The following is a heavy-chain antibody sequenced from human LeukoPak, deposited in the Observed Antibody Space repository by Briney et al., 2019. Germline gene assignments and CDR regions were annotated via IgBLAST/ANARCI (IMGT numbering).Heavy chain of an antibody. Sequence: GASVKVSCKASGYTFTSYAMHWVRQAPGQRLEWMGWINAGNGNTKYSQEFQERVTITRDMSTSTAYMELSSLRSEDTAVYYCAADSGSSGRGAFDIWGQGTMVTVSS. CDR3: AADSGSSGRGAFDI. D-gene: IGHD3-10*01. CDR2: INAGNGNT. V-gene: IGHV1-3*03. J-gene: IGHJ3*02. CDR1: GYTFTSYA.